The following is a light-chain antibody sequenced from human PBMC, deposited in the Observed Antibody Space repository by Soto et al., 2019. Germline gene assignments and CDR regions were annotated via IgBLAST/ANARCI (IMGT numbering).Light chain of an antibody. CDR1: QSVSSY. Sequence: IVLTQSPSTLSMYPRERTTFSCRASQSVSSYLPWYQQKPGQAPRLLMYEASTRATGIPARFSGGGSGTDFTLTISSLEPEDFAVYYCQQRSDWPWTFGQGTKVDIK. CDR3: QQRSDWPWT. J-gene: IGKJ1*01. V-gene: IGKV3-11*01. CDR2: EAS.